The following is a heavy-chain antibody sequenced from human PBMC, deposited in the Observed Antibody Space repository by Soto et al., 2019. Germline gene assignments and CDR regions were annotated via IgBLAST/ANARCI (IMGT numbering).Heavy chain of an antibody. J-gene: IGHJ4*02. Sequence: PSETLSLTCTVSGDSISHYYWSWIRQPPGKGLEWIGCIYYNGSTNYNASLKSRVTISVNTSKNQFSLKLSSVTAADTAVYYCARLSSGYGYDYWGQGTQVTVSS. V-gene: IGHV4-59*08. D-gene: IGHD6-19*01. CDR3: ARLSSGYGYDY. CDR1: GDSISHYY. CDR2: IYYNGST.